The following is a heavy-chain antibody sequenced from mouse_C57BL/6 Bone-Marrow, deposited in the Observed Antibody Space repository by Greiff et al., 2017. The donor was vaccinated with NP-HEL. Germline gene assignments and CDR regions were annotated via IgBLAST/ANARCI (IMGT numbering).Heavy chain of an antibody. D-gene: IGHD1-1*01. CDR1: GYTFTSYT. CDR2: INPSSGYT. CDR3: ARREYGSSYWYFDV. J-gene: IGHJ1*03. V-gene: IGHV1-4*01. Sequence: VQLQQSGAELARPGASVKMSCKASGYTFTSYTMHWVKQRPGQGLEWIGYINPSSGYTKYNQKFKDKATLTADKSSSTAYMQLSSLTSEDSAVYYCARREYGSSYWYFDVWGTGTTVTVSS.